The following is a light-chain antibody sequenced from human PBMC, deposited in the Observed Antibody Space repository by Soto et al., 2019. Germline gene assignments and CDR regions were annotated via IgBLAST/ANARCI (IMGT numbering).Light chain of an antibody. CDR2: GAS. Sequence: EIVLTQSPGTLSLSPGERATLSCRARQSVSSSYLAWYQQKPGQAPRLLIYGASSRATGIPDRFSGSGSGTDFTLTISTREPEDFAVYYCQQYGSSPYTFGQGTKLDIK. V-gene: IGKV3-20*01. CDR3: QQYGSSPYT. CDR1: QSVSSSY. J-gene: IGKJ2*01.